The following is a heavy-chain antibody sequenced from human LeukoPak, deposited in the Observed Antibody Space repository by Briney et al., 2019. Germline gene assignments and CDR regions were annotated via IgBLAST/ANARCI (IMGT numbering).Heavy chain of an antibody. CDR3: ARALDYDFLSGYFGY. Sequence: PSETLSLTCTVSGGSISSYYWSWIRQPPGKGLEWIGYIYYSGSTNYNPSLKSRVTISVDTSKNQFSLKLSSVTAADTAGYYCARALDYDFLSGYFGYWGQGTLVTVSS. J-gene: IGHJ4*02. V-gene: IGHV4-59*01. CDR1: GGSISSYY. CDR2: IYYSGST. D-gene: IGHD3-3*01.